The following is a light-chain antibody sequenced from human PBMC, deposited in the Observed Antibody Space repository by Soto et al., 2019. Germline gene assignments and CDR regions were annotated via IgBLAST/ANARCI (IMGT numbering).Light chain of an antibody. CDR2: KAS. J-gene: IGKJ4*01. V-gene: IGKV1-5*03. CDR1: QSISDW. CDR3: QQYYSYPLT. Sequence: DIQMTQSPSTLSASIGDRVTITCRASQSISDWLAWHQQKPGKAPKLLIYKASSLESGVPSRFSGSGSGTDFTLTISCLQSEDFATYYCQQYYSYPLTFGGGTKVDIK.